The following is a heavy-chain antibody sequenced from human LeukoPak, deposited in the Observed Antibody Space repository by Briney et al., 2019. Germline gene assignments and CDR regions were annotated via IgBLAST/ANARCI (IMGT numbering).Heavy chain of an antibody. D-gene: IGHD3-22*01. Sequence: GGSLRLSCAASGFTFSSYWMSWVRQAPGQGLEWVANIKHDGSEKYYVDTVKGRFTISRDNSKNSLYLQMNSLRAEDTAVYYCARGAYYYDSSGYWDQIYFDYWGQGTLVTVSS. J-gene: IGHJ4*02. CDR1: GFTFSSYW. V-gene: IGHV3-7*01. CDR3: ARGAYYYDSSGYWDQIYFDY. CDR2: IKHDGSEK.